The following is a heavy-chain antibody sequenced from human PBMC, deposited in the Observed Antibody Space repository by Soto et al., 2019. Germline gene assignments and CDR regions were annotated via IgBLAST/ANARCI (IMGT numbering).Heavy chain of an antibody. D-gene: IGHD6-13*01. J-gene: IGHJ4*02. CDR3: AHRGYSNSRFTYYFDY. CDR1: GFSLSTSGVG. Sequence: SGPTVVNPTQPLTLTCTFSGFSLSTSGVGVGWIRQPPGKALEWLALIYWNDDKRYSPSLKSRLTIAKDTSKNQVVLTMTNMDPVDTATYYXAHRGYSNSRFTYYFDYWGQGTLVTVSS. V-gene: IGHV2-5*01. CDR2: IYWNDDK.